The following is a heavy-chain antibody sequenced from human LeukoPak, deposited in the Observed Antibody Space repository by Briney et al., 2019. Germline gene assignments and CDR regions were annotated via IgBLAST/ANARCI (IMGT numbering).Heavy chain of an antibody. D-gene: IGHD3-22*01. J-gene: IGHJ4*02. CDR1: GFTFSSYS. CDR2: ISNGGYPT. V-gene: IGHV3-7*03. Sequence: GSLRLSCAASGFTFSSYSMNWVRQAPGKGLEWVASISNGGYPTYYVDSVRGRFTISRDDARNSLFLQMNGLRADDTAVYYCAKSYYYDSSGYYYWGQGTLVTVSS. CDR3: AKSYYYDSSGYYY.